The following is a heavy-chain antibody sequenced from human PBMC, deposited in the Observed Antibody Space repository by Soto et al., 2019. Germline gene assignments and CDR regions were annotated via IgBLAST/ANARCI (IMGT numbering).Heavy chain of an antibody. D-gene: IGHD2-2*01. CDR3: ARQVVSAADFSLDADYATDAFDI. J-gene: IGHJ3*02. CDR1: GGSFSSYT. V-gene: IGHV1-69*02. CDR2: IIPMLGIA. Sequence: QVHLVQSGAEVKKPGSSVKVSCKASGGSFSSYTISWVRQAPGQGLEWMGRIIPMLGIANYEQRFRGRVTITPDQATSTTYMQLSSLTSEDTAVYYCARQVVSAADFSLDADYATDAFDIWGQGTMVTVSS.